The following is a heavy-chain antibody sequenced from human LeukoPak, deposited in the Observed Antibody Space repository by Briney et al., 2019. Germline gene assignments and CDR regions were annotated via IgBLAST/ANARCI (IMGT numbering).Heavy chain of an antibody. CDR2: IYHSRST. Sequence: SETLSLTCTVSGYSISSGYHWGWIRQPPGKGLQWIGCIYHSRSTYYNPSLKSRVTISVDTSKNQFSLKLSSVTAADTAVYYCAKDLSDPVMVIESWGQGTLVTVSS. D-gene: IGHD5-18*01. CDR1: GYSISSGYH. CDR3: AKDLSDPVMVIES. V-gene: IGHV4-38-2*02. J-gene: IGHJ4*02.